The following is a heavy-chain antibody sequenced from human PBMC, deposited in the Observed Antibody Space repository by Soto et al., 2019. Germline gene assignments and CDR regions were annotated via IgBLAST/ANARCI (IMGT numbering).Heavy chain of an antibody. CDR2: IYHSGST. D-gene: IGHD3-22*01. V-gene: IGHV4-4*02. J-gene: IGHJ4*02. Sequence: SETLSLTCAVSGGSISSSNWWSWVRQPPGKGLEWIGEIYHSGSTNYNPSLKSRVTISVDKSKNQFSLKLSSVTAADTAAYYCVRATYFSDSSGYTRCFDYWGQGTLVTVSS. CDR1: GGSISSSNW. CDR3: VRATYFSDSSGYTRCFDY.